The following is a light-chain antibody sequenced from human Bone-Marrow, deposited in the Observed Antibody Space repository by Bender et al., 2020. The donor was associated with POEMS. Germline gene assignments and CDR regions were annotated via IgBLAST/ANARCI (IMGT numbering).Light chain of an antibody. CDR1: SSDVGTNNY. CDR3: SSYTGNNTLL. CDR2: DVS. Sequence: QSALTQPASVSGSPGQSITISCTGTSSDVGTNNYVSWYQQHPGKAPKIIIYDVSNGPSGVSSRFSASKSGNTASLTISGLQAEDEADYYCSSYTGNNTLLFGGGTELTVL. J-gene: IGLJ2*01. V-gene: IGLV2-14*01.